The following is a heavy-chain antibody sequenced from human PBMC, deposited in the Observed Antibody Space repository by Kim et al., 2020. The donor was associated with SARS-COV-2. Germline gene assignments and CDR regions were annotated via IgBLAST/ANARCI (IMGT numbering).Heavy chain of an antibody. Sequence: SETLSLTCTVSGGSISSGGYYWSWIRQHPGKGLEWIGYIYYSGSTYYNPSLKSRVTISVDTSKNQFSLKLSSVTAADTAVYYCARVPWGYDSSGYQVSDAFDIWGQGTMVTVSS. D-gene: IGHD3-22*01. J-gene: IGHJ3*02. CDR1: GGSISSGGYY. CDR2: IYYSGST. V-gene: IGHV4-31*03. CDR3: ARVPWGYDSSGYQVSDAFDI.